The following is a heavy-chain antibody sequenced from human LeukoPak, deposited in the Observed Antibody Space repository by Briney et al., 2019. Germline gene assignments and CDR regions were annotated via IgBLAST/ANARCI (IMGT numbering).Heavy chain of an antibody. CDR1: GGSISAYY. V-gene: IGHV3-23*01. Sequence: PSETLSLTCTVSGGSISAYYWTWVRQAPGRGLEWVSSIRPSGDNTYYGDSVKGRFTISRDNSKNTVYLQMNNMRVDDTAVYYCARVAGWHWFDPWGQGTLVTVSS. CDR2: IRPSGDNT. J-gene: IGHJ5*02. D-gene: IGHD6-19*01. CDR3: ARVAGWHWFDP.